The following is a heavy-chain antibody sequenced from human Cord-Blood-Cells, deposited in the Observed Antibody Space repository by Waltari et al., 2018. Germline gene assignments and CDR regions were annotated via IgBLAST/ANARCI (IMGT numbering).Heavy chain of an antibody. CDR1: GLTFHDYD. Sequence: EVQLVESGGALVQPGRSLRLSCAASGLTFHDYDMHWVRQAPGKGLEWVSGISWNSGSIGYADSVKGRFTISRDNAKNSLYLQMNSLRAEDTALYYCAKGPHGDYWGQGTLVTVSS. D-gene: IGHD1-26*01. CDR3: AKGPHGDY. J-gene: IGHJ4*02. CDR2: ISWNSGSI. V-gene: IGHV3-9*01.